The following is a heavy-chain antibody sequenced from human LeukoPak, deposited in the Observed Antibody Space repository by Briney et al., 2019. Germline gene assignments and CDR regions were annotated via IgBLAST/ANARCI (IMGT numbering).Heavy chain of an antibody. CDR3: ARDRAVTQDWVEFDP. D-gene: IGHD4-17*01. Sequence: PGGSLRLSCAASGFTVSSNYMSWVRQAPGKGLEWVSVIYSGGSTYYADSVKGRFTISRDNSKNTLYLQMNSLRAEDTAVYFCARDRAVTQDWVEFDPWGQGTLVTVSS. V-gene: IGHV3-66*01. J-gene: IGHJ5*02. CDR1: GFTVSSNY. CDR2: IYSGGST.